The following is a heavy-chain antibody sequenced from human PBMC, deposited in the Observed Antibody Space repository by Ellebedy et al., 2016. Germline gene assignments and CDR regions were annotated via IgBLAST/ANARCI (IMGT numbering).Heavy chain of an antibody. CDR1: GYTFTSYY. D-gene: IGHD3-3*01. Sequence: ASVKVSCKASGYTFTSYYMHWVRQAPGQGLEWMGIINPSGNSTSYAQKFQGRVTMTRDTSTSTVYMELSSLRSEDTAVYYCARDAIQFLEWVYKYAMDVWGQGTTVTVSS. CDR3: ARDAIQFLEWVYKYAMDV. CDR2: INPSGNST. V-gene: IGHV1-46*01. J-gene: IGHJ6*02.